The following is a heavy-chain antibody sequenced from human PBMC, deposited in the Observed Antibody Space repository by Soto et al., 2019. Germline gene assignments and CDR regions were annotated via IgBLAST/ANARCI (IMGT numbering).Heavy chain of an antibody. D-gene: IGHD1-26*01. CDR1: GYXFTSYS. J-gene: IGHJ1*01. V-gene: IGHV5-51*01. Sequence: PXEXLKISCKSSGYXFTSYSIFWVRHIPGKGLEWMGIIYHGDSDTRYSPSFQGQVTISADKSISTAYLQWSSLKDSDTAIYYSARREGWEMLDGPKYFQHWGQGTLFTVSS. CDR3: ARREGWEMLDGPKYFQH. CDR2: IYHGDSDT.